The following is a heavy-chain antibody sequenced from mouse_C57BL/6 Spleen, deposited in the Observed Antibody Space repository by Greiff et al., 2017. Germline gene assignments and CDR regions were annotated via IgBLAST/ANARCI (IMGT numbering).Heavy chain of an antibody. CDR3: ARSDDYDWFAY. CDR2: IYPRSGNT. J-gene: IGHJ3*01. D-gene: IGHD2-4*01. V-gene: IGHV1-81*01. Sequence: QVQLQQSGAELARPGASVKLSCKASGYTFTSYGISWVKQRTGQGLEWIGEIYPRSGNTYYNEKFKGKATLTADKSSSTAYMELRSLTSEDSAVYFCARSDDYDWFAYWGQGTLVTVSA. CDR1: GYTFTSYG.